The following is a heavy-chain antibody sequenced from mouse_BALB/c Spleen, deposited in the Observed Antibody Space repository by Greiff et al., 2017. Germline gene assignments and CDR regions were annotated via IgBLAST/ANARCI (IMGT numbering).Heavy chain of an antibody. CDR2: IRLKSNNYAT. J-gene: IGHJ2*01. CDR1: GFTFSNYW. Sequence: EVQLVESGGGLVQPGGSMKLSCVASGFTFSNYWMNWVRQSPEKGLEWVAEIRLKSNNYATHYAESVKGRFTISRDDSKSSVYLQMNNLRAEDTGIYYCTRNYFDYWGQGTTLTVSS. V-gene: IGHV6-6*02. CDR3: TRNYFDY.